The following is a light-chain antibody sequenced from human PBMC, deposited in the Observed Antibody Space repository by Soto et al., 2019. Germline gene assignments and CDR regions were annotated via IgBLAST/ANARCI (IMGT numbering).Light chain of an antibody. J-gene: IGKJ4*01. CDR2: DAS. Sequence: EIVLTQSPATLSLSPGARAILSCRASQSVSSYLSWYQQKPGQAPRLLISDASNRVSGIPARFSGSGSGTDFTLTISSLEPEDFAIYYCQQRSDWPLTFGGGTKVEIK. CDR1: QSVSSY. V-gene: IGKV3-11*01. CDR3: QQRSDWPLT.